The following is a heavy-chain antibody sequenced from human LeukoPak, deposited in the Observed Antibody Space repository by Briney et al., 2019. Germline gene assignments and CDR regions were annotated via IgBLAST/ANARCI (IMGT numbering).Heavy chain of an antibody. CDR2: VHLDGRT. CDR1: GGSVTSTNW. CDR3: AREGGFYRPLDY. V-gene: IGHV4-4*02. D-gene: IGHD3-3*01. Sequence: SETLSLTCDVSGGSVTSTNWWTWVRQPPGKGLEWIGEVHLDGRTNYNPSLKSRLIMSVDLTENHISLKLTSVTAADTAVYYCAREGGFYRPLDYSGQGTLVTVSS. J-gene: IGHJ4*02.